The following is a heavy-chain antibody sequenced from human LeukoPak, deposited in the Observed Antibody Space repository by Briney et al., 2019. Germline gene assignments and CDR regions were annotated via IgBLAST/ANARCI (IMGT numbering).Heavy chain of an antibody. CDR2: ISESGAKT. Sequence: PGGSLTLACAAAGFTPSSYGMSWVRQAPGRALEWVSCISESGAKTYYADSVKGRFTISRDNAKNTLYLQMNSLSAEDTAVYYCAKDQRPSGSYGYFDYWGQGTLVTVSS. D-gene: IGHD3-10*01. CDR3: AKDQRPSGSYGYFDY. J-gene: IGHJ4*02. V-gene: IGHV3-23*01. CDR1: GFTPSSYG.